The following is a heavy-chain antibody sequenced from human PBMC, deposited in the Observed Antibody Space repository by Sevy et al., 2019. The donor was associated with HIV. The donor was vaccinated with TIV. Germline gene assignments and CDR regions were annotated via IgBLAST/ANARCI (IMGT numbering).Heavy chain of an antibody. CDR2: ISWNSGSI. V-gene: IGHV3-9*01. Sequence: GGSLRLSCAASGFTFDDYAMHWVRQAPGKGLEWVSGISWNSGSIGYADSVKGRFTISRDNAKNPLYLQMNSLRAQYTALYYCAKDITPPYFGVQPTYYYYGMDVWGQGTTVTVSS. J-gene: IGHJ6*02. D-gene: IGHD3-3*01. CDR1: GFTFDDYA. CDR3: AKDITPPYFGVQPTYYYYGMDV.